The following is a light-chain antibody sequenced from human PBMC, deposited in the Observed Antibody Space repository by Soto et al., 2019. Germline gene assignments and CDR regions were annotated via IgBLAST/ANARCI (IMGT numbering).Light chain of an antibody. Sequence: IQMTQSPSTLSASVGDTVTISCRASQAISVSLAWYRQKPGKAPNLLIYDASTLQEGVPSRFSGSGYGTEFTLTVTRLQPDYFATYFCQQYEKYSTFGHGTMVDIK. CDR1: QAISVS. J-gene: IGKJ1*01. V-gene: IGKV1-5*01. CDR2: DAS. CDR3: QQYEKYST.